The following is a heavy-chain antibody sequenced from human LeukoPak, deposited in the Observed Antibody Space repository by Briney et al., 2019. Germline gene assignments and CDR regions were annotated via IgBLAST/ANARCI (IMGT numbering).Heavy chain of an antibody. Sequence: ASVKVSCRASGDTFTSYSIIWVRQAPGQGLEWMGWISAYNGKTKYPQKVQGRVTISTDTSTSTAYMELRSLRSDDTAVYYCAGSNGWYAFEVWGQGTMVTVYS. CDR1: GDTFTSYS. D-gene: IGHD2-15*01. V-gene: IGHV1-18*01. J-gene: IGHJ3*01. CDR3: AGSNGWYAFEV. CDR2: ISAYNGKT.